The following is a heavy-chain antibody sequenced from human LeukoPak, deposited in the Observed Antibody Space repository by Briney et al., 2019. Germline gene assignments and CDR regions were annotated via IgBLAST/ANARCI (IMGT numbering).Heavy chain of an antibody. CDR2: IYYSGST. CDR3: ARELPTAY. D-gene: IGHD2-2*01. Sequence: PSETLSLTCSVSGGSISNYYWSWTRQPPGKELEWIGYIYYSGSTNYNPSLKSRVTISVDTSKNQFSLKLSSVTAADTAVYYCARELPTAYWGQGTLVTVSS. J-gene: IGHJ4*02. CDR1: GGSISNYY. V-gene: IGHV4-59*01.